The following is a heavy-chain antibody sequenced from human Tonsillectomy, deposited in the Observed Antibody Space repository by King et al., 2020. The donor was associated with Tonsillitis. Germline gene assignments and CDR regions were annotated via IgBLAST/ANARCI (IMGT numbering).Heavy chain of an antibody. J-gene: IGHJ4*02. Sequence: QLQESGPGLVKPSQTLSLTCAVSGGSISSGGYSWSWIRQPPGKGLEWIGYIYYSGSTYYNPSLKSRVTISVATSKNQFSLKLSSVTAADTAVYYCARDPIFYGDYGDYWGQGTLVTVSS. D-gene: IGHD4-17*01. CDR1: GGSISSGGYS. V-gene: IGHV4-30-4*07. CDR3: ARDPIFYGDYGDY. CDR2: IYYSGST.